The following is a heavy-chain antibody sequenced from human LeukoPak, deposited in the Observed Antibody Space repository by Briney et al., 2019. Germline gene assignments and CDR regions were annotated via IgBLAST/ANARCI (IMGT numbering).Heavy chain of an antibody. J-gene: IGHJ4*01. Sequence: SETLSLTCTVSGGSISSGGYYWHWVRQHPGKGLEWIGNIYHSGDTDYNPSLRSRVTISVDTSMNQFSLKLNSETAADTAVYYCARDQQLAHFDSWGQGTLVTVSS. CDR3: ARDQQLAHFDS. CDR2: IYHSGDT. D-gene: IGHD1-1*01. V-gene: IGHV4-31*03. CDR1: GGSISSGGYY.